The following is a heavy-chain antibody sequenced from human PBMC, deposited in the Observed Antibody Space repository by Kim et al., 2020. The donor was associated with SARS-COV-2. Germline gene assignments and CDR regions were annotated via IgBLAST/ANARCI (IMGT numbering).Heavy chain of an antibody. J-gene: IGHJ4*02. Sequence: GGSLRLSCAASGFTFSSYWMSWVRQAPGKGLEWVANIKQDGSEKYYVDSVKGRFTISRDNAKNSLYLQMNSLRAEDTAVYYCARALRYLLNTRPFDYWGQGTLVTVSS. CDR3: ARALRYLLNTRPFDY. CDR1: GFTFSSYW. CDR2: IKQDGSEK. V-gene: IGHV3-7*03. D-gene: IGHD1-20*01.